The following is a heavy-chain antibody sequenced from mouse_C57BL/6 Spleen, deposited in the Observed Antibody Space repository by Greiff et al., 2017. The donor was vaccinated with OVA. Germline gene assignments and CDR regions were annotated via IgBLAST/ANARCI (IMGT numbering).Heavy chain of an antibody. J-gene: IGHJ1*03. CDR3: ARDNYYGSSYDV. D-gene: IGHD1-1*01. CDR1: GYSITSGYY. CDR2: ISYDGSN. V-gene: IGHV3-6*01. Sequence: ESGPGLVKPSQSLSLTCSVTGYSITSGYYWNWIRQFPGNKLEWMGYISYDGSNNYNPSLKNRISITRDTSKNQFFLKLNSVTTEDTATYYCARDNYYGSSYDVWGTGTTVTVSS.